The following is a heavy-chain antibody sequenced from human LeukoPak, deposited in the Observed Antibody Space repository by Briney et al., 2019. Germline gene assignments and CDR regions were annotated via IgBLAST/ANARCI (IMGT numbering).Heavy chain of an antibody. CDR2: IYYSGST. Sequence: PSETLSLTCTVSGGSISSYYWSWIRQPPGKGLEWIGYIYYSGSTNYNPSLKSRVTISVDTSKNQFSLKLSSVTAADTAVYYCARGGLYYDFWSGYLEGYDYWGQGTLVTVSS. CDR1: GGSISSYY. CDR3: ARGGLYYDFWSGYLEGYDY. V-gene: IGHV4-59*01. J-gene: IGHJ4*02. D-gene: IGHD3-3*01.